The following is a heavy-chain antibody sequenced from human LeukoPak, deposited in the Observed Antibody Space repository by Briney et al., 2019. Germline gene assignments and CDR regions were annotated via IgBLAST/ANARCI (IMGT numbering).Heavy chain of an antibody. CDR1: GYTFTGYY. CDR2: INPNSGGT. D-gene: IGHD5-12*01. V-gene: IGHV1-2*02. CDR3: ARDLYYSGYDYSRDERPARSGGNYYYYYYMDV. Sequence: ASVKVSCKASGYTFTGYYMHWVRQAPGQGLEWMGWINPNSGGTNYAQKFQGRVTMTRDTSISTAYMELSRLRSDDTAVYYCARDLYYSGYDYSRDERPARSGGNYYYYYYMDVWGKGTTVTVSS. J-gene: IGHJ6*03.